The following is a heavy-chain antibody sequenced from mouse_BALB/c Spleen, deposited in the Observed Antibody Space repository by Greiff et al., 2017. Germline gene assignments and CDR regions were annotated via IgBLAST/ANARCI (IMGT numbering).Heavy chain of an antibody. Sequence: QVQLQQPGAELVKPGASVKMSCKASGYTFTSYWINCVKQRPGQGLEWIGDIYPGRGITNYNEKFKSKATLTLDTSSSTAYMQLSSLTSEDSAVYYCSRSWLLRGDYAMDYWGQGTSVTVSS. J-gene: IGHJ4*01. V-gene: IGHV1-55*01. CDR2: IYPGRGIT. CDR1: GYTFTSYW. D-gene: IGHD2-3*01. CDR3: SRSWLLRGDYAMDY.